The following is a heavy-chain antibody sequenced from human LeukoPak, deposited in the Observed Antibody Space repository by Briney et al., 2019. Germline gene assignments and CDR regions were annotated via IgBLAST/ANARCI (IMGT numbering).Heavy chain of an antibody. V-gene: IGHV1-2*02. J-gene: IGHJ3*02. CDR3: ARGMEVANAFDI. CDR1: GYTFTGYY. Sequence: ASAKVSCKASGYTFTGYYMHWVRQAPGQGLEWMGWINPNSGGTNYAQKFQGRVTMTRDTSISTAYMELSRLRSDDTAVYYCARGMEVANAFDIWGQGTMVTVSS. D-gene: IGHD5-12*01. CDR2: INPNSGGT.